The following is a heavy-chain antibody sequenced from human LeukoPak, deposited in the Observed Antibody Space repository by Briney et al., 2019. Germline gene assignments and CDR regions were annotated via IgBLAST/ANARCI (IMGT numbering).Heavy chain of an antibody. V-gene: IGHV4-59*01. J-gene: IGHJ3*02. CDR3: ASGIAAGGIWYAFDI. D-gene: IGHD6-13*01. CDR1: GGSISSYC. Sequence: SETLSLTCTVSGGSISSYCWSWIRQPPGKGLEWIGYIYYSGSTNYNPSLKSRVTISVDTSKNQFSLKLSSVTAADTAVYYCASGIAAGGIWYAFDIWGQGTMVTVSS. CDR2: IYYSGST.